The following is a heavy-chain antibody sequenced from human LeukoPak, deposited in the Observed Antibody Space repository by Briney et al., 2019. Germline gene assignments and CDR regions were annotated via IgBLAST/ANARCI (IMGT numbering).Heavy chain of an antibody. CDR3: ARAVSTYYYDSSGYHFDY. V-gene: IGHV4-30-2*01. CDR1: GGSISSGGYS. Sequence: PSETLSLTCAVSGGSISSGGYSCSWIRQPPGKGLEWIGYIYHSGSTYYNPSLKSRVTISVDRSKNQFSLKLSSVTAADTAVYYCARAVSTYYYDSSGYHFDYWGQGTLVTVSS. CDR2: IYHSGST. J-gene: IGHJ4*02. D-gene: IGHD3-22*01.